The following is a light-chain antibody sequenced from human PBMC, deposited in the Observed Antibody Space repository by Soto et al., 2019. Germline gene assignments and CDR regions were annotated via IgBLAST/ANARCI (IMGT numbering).Light chain of an antibody. CDR2: DST. CDR3: QSFGSILTAWV. V-gene: IGLV1-40*01. Sequence: QSVLTQPPSVSGAPGQRVTISCTGTSSNIGANYDLHWYQQLPGTAPKLLISDSTDRPSGVPDRFSGSKSGTAASLAITGLQAGDEADYYCQSFGSILTAWVLGGGSQLPVL. CDR1: SSNIGANYD. J-gene: IGLJ3*02.